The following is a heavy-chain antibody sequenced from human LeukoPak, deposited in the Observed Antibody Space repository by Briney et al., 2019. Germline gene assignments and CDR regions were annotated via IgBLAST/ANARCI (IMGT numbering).Heavy chain of an antibody. CDR1: GFTFRSYG. V-gene: IGHV3-33*01. Sequence: GGSLTLYSPSSGFTFRSYGRDWVRQAPGKGLEWVAVIWYDGSNKYYADSVKGRFTISRDNSKNTLYLQMNSLRAEDTAVYYCAREVGATPAAWASWFDPWGQGTLVTVSS. CDR2: IWYDGSNK. J-gene: IGHJ5*02. CDR3: AREVGATPAAWASWFDP. D-gene: IGHD1-26*01.